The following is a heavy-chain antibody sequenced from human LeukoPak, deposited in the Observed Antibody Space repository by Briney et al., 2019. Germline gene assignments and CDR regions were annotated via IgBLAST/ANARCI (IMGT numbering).Heavy chain of an antibody. J-gene: IGHJ3*01. CDR1: EYTFTAYY. V-gene: IGHV1-2*06. Sequence: ASVKVSCKASEYTFTAYYIHWVRQAPGQGLQWMGRIDPNSGDTKYTQKFQGRVSMTRDTSISTAYMELSRLTSDDTAVYYCATFTAPRSAFDLWGQGTVVTVSS. D-gene: IGHD3-16*01. CDR2: IDPNSGDT. CDR3: ATFTAPRSAFDL.